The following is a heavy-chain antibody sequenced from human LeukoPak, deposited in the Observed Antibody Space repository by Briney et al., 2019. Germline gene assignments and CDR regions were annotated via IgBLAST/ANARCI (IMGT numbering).Heavy chain of an antibody. CDR1: GGSFSGYY. CDR2: INHSGST. D-gene: IGHD6-13*01. J-gene: IGHJ5*02. V-gene: IGHV4-34*09. Sequence: PSETLSLTCAVYGGSFSGYYWSWIRQPPGKGLEWIGEINHSGSTNYNPSLKSRVTISVDTSKNQFSLKLSSVTAADTAVYYCARGSQQLARGDWFDPWGQGTLVTVSS. CDR3: ARGSQQLARGDWFDP.